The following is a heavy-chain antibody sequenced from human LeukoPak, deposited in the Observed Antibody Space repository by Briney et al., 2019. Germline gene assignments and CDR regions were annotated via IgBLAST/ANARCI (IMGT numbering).Heavy chain of an antibody. CDR3: ASTIRLRPYYFDY. CDR2: IYYSGST. Sequence: SETLSLTCTVSGGSISSGDYYWSWIRQPPGKRLEWIGYIYYSGSTYYNPSLKSRVTISVDTSKNQFSLKLSSVTAADTAVYYCASTIRLRPYYFDYWGQGTLVTVSS. CDR1: GGSISSGDYY. V-gene: IGHV4-30-4*08. D-gene: IGHD3-10*01. J-gene: IGHJ4*02.